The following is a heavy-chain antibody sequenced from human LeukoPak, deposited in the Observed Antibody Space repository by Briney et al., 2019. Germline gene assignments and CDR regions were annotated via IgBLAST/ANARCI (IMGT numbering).Heavy chain of an antibody. J-gene: IGHJ6*02. CDR3: ARGNDFRGGATDV. D-gene: IGHD3-3*01. CDR2: VNPNSGHS. Sequence: ASVEVSCKASGYSITRYDIYWVRQAIGQGPEWMGWVNPNSGHSGSAQRFQGRVTMSWETSLSTAYMELSSLRSEDTAVYYRARGNDFRGGATDVWGQGTTVIVSS. V-gene: IGHV1-8*01. CDR1: GYSITRYD.